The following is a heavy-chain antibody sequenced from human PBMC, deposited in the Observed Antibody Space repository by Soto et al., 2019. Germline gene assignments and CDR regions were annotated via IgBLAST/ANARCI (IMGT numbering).Heavy chain of an antibody. J-gene: IGHJ4*02. CDR3: ARGRLRTAVFDD. CDR2: INHSGST. V-gene: IGHV4-34*01. CDR1: GGSFSGYY. Sequence: SETLSLTCAVYGGSFSGYYWSWIRQPPGKGLEWIGEINHSGSTNYNPSPKSRVTISVDTSKNQFSLKLSSVTAEDTAVYYCARGRLRTAVFDDWCQGTLVSVAS. D-gene: IGHD2-21*02.